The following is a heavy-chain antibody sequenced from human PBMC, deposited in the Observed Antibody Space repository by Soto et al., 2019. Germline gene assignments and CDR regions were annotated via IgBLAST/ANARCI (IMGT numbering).Heavy chain of an antibody. Sequence: GESLKISCQSSGYTFSNFWIGWVRQLPGKGLEWMGIIYPGDHETRYSPSFHGKVTISADRSINTAYLQWNSLEASDTAFYFCARSPRSSPYFDYWGQGALVTAPQ. V-gene: IGHV5-51*01. J-gene: IGHJ4*02. CDR1: GYTFSNFW. CDR3: ARSPRSSPYFDY. CDR2: IYPGDHET. D-gene: IGHD6-13*01.